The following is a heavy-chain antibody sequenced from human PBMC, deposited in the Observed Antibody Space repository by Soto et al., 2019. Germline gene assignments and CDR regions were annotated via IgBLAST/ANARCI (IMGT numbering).Heavy chain of an antibody. J-gene: IGHJ6*02. D-gene: IGHD3-10*01. Sequence: LRLSCAASGFTFSNAWMSWVRQAPGKGLEWVGRIKSKTDGGTTDYAAPVKGRFTISRDDSKNTLYLQMNSLKTEDTAVYYCTTSYGSGSYYYYYGMDVWGQGTTVTVSS. CDR1: GFTFSNAW. CDR2: IKSKTDGGTT. V-gene: IGHV3-15*01. CDR3: TTSYGSGSYYYYYGMDV.